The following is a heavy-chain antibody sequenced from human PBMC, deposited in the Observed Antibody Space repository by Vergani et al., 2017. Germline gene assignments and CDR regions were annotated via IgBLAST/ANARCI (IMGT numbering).Heavy chain of an antibody. CDR1: GYTFTGYY. J-gene: IGHJ6*03. Sequence: QVQLVESGGGLVKPGGSLRLSCAASGYTFTGYYMHWVRQAPGQGLEWMGWINPNSGGTNYAQKFQGRVTMTRVTSISTAYMGLSRLRSDDTAVYYCARTGGDCSGGSCYQFPYYYYYYMDVWGKGTTVTVSS. CDR2: INPNSGGT. CDR3: ARTGGDCSGGSCYQFPYYYYYYMDV. V-gene: IGHV1-2*02. D-gene: IGHD2-15*01.